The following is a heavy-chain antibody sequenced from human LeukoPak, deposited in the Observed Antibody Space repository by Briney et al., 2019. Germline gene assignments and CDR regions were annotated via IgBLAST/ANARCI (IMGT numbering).Heavy chain of an antibody. CDR1: GSAFSDYW. J-gene: IGHJ5*02. Sequence: PGGSLRLSCAASGSAFSDYWMSWVRQTPGKGLEWVASINQDGTDKDYVDFVRGRFTISRDSAKNSLNLQMNSLRAEDTGVYYCARDRYCGTRRCSELGWLDPWGQGTLVTVSS. V-gene: IGHV3-7*01. D-gene: IGHD2-21*01. CDR3: ARDRYCGTRRCSELGWLDP. CDR2: INQDGTDK.